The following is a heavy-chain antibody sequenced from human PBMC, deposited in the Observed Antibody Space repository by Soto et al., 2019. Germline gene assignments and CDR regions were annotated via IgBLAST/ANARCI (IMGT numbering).Heavy chain of an antibody. D-gene: IGHD2-15*01. CDR2: ISYDGSNE. Sequence: PGGSLRLSCSASGFTFSSYGMHWVRQSPGKGLEWVAVISYDGSNEYFADSVKGRFTISRDNSKNTLYLQMNSLRAEDTAVYYCATNMRGYCSGGSCYSGGYYFDYWGRGTLVTVSS. CDR1: GFTFSSYG. CDR3: ATNMRGYCSGGSCYSGGYYFDY. J-gene: IGHJ4*02. V-gene: IGHV3-30*03.